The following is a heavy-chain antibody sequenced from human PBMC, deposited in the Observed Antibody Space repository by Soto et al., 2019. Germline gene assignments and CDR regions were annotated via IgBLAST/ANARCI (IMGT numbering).Heavy chain of an antibody. Sequence: ASVKVSCKASGYTFTSYGISWVRQAPGQGLEWMGWISAYNGNTNYAQKLQGRVTMTTDTSTSTAYMELRSLRSDDTAVYYCGSPAHDTSGYEPIDYWGQGTLVTVSS. CDR2: ISAYNGNT. J-gene: IGHJ4*02. CDR3: GSPAHDTSGYEPIDY. V-gene: IGHV1-18*01. D-gene: IGHD3-22*01. CDR1: GYTFTSYG.